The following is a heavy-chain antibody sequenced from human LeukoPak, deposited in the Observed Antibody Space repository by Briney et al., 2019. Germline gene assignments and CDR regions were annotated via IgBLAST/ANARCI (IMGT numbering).Heavy chain of an antibody. CDR1: GGSISSGGYY. CDR3: ATLGGYKTYYYYGMDV. CDR2: IYYSGST. D-gene: IGHD5-24*01. Sequence: SETLSLTCTVSGGSISSGGYYWSWIRQHPGKGLEWIGYIYYSGSTYYNPSLKSRVTISVDTSKNQFSLKLSSVTAADTAVYYCATLGGYKTYYYYGMDVWGQGTTVTVSS. V-gene: IGHV4-31*03. J-gene: IGHJ6*02.